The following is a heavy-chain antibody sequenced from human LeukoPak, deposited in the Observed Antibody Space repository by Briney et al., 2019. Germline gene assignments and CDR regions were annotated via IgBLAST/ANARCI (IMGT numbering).Heavy chain of an antibody. J-gene: IGHJ4*02. D-gene: IGHD2-2*01. CDR1: GFTLTNYA. CDR3: AAGSSLDH. CDR2: ISGGGGST. Sequence: PGGSLRLSCAASGFTLTNYAMSWVRQAPGKGLEWVSGISGGGGSTYYADSVKGRFTISRDNSKNTMFLQMNSLRAEDSAVYYCAAGSSLDHWGQGTLVTVSS. V-gene: IGHV3-23*01.